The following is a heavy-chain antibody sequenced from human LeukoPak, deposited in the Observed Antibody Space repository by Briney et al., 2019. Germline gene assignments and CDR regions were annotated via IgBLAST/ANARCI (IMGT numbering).Heavy chain of an antibody. CDR3: ARGHYDSSGSDAFDI. Sequence: HPGGSLRLSCAASGFTFSSSAMSWVRQAPGKGLEWVSSISGSGSGGSTYYADSVKGRFTISRDNSKNTLYLQMNSLIAEDTAVYYCARGHYDSSGSDAFDIWGQGTMVTVSS. D-gene: IGHD3-22*01. CDR2: ISGSGSGGST. J-gene: IGHJ3*02. V-gene: IGHV3-23*01. CDR1: GFTFSSSA.